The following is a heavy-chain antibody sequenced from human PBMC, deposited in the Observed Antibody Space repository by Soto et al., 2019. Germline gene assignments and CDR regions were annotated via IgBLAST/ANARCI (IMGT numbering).Heavy chain of an antibody. J-gene: IGHJ4*02. V-gene: IGHV3-11*01. Sequence: VGSLRLSCAGSGFTFSDYYMSWIRQAPGKGLEWVSYISSSGNIIYYADSVKGRFTISRDNAKNSLYLKMNSLRAEDTAVYYCARDLGYYASDGYFYYRGQGTPGTVS. CDR2: ISSSGNII. D-gene: IGHD3-22*01. CDR3: ARDLGYYASDGYFYY. CDR1: GFTFSDYY.